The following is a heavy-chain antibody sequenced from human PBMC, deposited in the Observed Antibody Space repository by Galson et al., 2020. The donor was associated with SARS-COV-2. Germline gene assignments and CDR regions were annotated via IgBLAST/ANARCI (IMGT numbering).Heavy chain of an antibody. J-gene: IGHJ5*02. CDR3: LSYSSTRQNH. CDR2: ISSNGETS. V-gene: IGHV3-64D*06. Sequence: GESLKISCSASGFIFSDYAMHWVRQAPGKGLECVSAISSNGETSFYADSLKGRFTMYRDNSKNMFYLQMTALRLEDTASYFCLSYSSTRQNHWGQGTLVTVSS. D-gene: IGHD2-2*01. CDR1: GFIFSDYA.